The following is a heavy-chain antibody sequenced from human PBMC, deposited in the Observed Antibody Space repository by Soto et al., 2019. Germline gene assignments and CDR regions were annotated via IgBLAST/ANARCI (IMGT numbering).Heavy chain of an antibody. CDR1: GFTFSNAW. CDR3: TTDRAYYDFWSDERPSGDY. CDR2: IKSKTDGGTT. Sequence: GGSLRLSCAASGFTFSNAWMSWVRQAPGKGLEWVGRIKSKTDGGTTDYAAPVKGRFTISRDDSKNTLYLQMNSLKTEDTAVYYCTTDRAYYDFWSDERPSGDYWGQGTLVTVSS. J-gene: IGHJ4*02. D-gene: IGHD3-3*01. V-gene: IGHV3-15*01.